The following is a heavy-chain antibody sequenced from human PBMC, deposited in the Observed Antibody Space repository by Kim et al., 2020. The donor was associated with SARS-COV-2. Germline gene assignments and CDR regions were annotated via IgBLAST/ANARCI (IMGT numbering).Heavy chain of an antibody. Sequence: SETLSLTCIVSSDSITSYYWNWIRQPPGKGLEWIGFGHHSGSALYDPSLKSRVTISVDTSKNQLSLKLNSVTAADTAVYYCARWGDSGNSVVKAFDVWGQGTMVTVSS. CDR2: GHHSGSA. V-gene: IGHV4-59*01. D-gene: IGHD2-21*01. J-gene: IGHJ3*01. CDR1: SDSITSYY. CDR3: ARWGDSGNSVVKAFDV.